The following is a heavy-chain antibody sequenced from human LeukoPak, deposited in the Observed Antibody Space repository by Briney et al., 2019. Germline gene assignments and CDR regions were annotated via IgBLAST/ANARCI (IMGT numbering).Heavy chain of an antibody. J-gene: IGHJ4*02. Sequence: GASVKVSCKASGYTFTNYGISWVRQAPGQGLEWMGWISVYNGNTNYAQKLQGRVTMTTDTSASTAYMELRSLRSDDTAVYYCARDQGLGLMVRGVMGYWGQGTLVTVSS. CDR1: GYTFTNYG. CDR2: ISVYNGNT. CDR3: ARDQGLGLMVRGVMGY. V-gene: IGHV1-18*01. D-gene: IGHD3-10*01.